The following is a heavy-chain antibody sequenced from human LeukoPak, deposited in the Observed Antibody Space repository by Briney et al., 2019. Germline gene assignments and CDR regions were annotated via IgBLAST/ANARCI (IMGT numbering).Heavy chain of an antibody. CDR1: GFTFRSYG. Sequence: GGSLRLSCAASGFTFRSYGMHWVRQAPGKGLEWVSGISWNSGSIGYADSVKGRFTISRDNAKNSLYLQMNSLRAEDTALYYCAKERGSSGPDAFDIWGQGTMVTVSS. D-gene: IGHD6-19*01. V-gene: IGHV3-9*01. CDR2: ISWNSGSI. CDR3: AKERGSSGPDAFDI. J-gene: IGHJ3*02.